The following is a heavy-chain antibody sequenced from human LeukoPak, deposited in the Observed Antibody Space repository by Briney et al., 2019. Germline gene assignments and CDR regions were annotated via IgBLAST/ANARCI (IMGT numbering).Heavy chain of an antibody. CDR2: INEDGSDK. V-gene: IGHV3-7*04. CDR1: GFTFSHYW. Sequence: GGSLRLSCAASGFTFSHYWMSWVRQAPGKGLEWVANINEDGSDKYYVDSVKGRFTISRDNAENSLYLQMNSLRADDTAVYYCARGQKLASWGQGTLVTVSS. D-gene: IGHD6-13*01. J-gene: IGHJ5*02. CDR3: ARGQKLAS.